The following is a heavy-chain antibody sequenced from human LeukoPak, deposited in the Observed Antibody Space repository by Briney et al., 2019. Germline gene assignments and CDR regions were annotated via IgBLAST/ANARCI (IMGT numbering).Heavy chain of an antibody. CDR1: GGTISSYY. CDR2: IYYSGSI. Sequence: SETLSLTCTVSGGTISSYYWSWIRQPPGKGLEWIGYIYYSGSINYNPSLKSRVTISVDTSRNQFSLKLSSVTAADTAVYYCASGECSGGSCYALAGYWGQGTLVTVSS. CDR3: ASGECSGGSCYALAGY. V-gene: IGHV4-59*01. J-gene: IGHJ4*02. D-gene: IGHD2-15*01.